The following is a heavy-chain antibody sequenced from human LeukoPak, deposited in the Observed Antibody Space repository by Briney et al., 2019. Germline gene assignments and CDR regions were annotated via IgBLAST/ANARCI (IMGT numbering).Heavy chain of an antibody. J-gene: IGHJ3*02. CDR2: MNPNSGNT. Sequence: ASVKVSCKASGYTFTGYYMHWVRQAPGQGLEWMGWMNPNSGNTGYAQKFQGRVTMTRNTSISTAYMELSSLRSEDTAVYYCARGTYSSGYYFYAFDIWGQGTMVTASS. CDR1: GYTFTGYY. CDR3: ARGTYSSGYYFYAFDI. D-gene: IGHD3-22*01. V-gene: IGHV1-8*02.